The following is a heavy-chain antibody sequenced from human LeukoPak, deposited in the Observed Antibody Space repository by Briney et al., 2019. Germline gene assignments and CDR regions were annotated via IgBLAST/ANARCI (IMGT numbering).Heavy chain of an antibody. V-gene: IGHV3-33*01. D-gene: IGHD3-22*01. J-gene: IGHJ4*02. Sequence: GGSLRLSCVASGFTFSSYGMHWVRQAPGKGLEWVAVIWYDGSNKYYADSVKGRFTISRDNSKNTLYLQMNSLRAEDTAVYYCARVSDSSGYYYPDYWGQGTLVTVSS. CDR3: ARVSDSSGYYYPDY. CDR2: IWYDGSNK. CDR1: GFTFSSYG.